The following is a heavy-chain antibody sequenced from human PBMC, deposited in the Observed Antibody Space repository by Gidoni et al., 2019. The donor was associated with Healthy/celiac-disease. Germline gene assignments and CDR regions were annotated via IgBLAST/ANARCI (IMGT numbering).Heavy chain of an antibody. CDR3: AKDRGDIVVVPAAIRISYGMDV. CDR1: GFTFDDYA. Sequence: EVQLVASGGGLVQPGRSLRLSCAASGFTFDDYAMHWVRQAPGKGLEWVSGISWNSGSIGYADSVKGRFTISRDNAKNSLYLQMNSLRAEDTALYYCAKDRGDIVVVPAAIRISYGMDVWGQGTTVTVSS. J-gene: IGHJ6*02. CDR2: ISWNSGSI. V-gene: IGHV3-9*01. D-gene: IGHD2-2*01.